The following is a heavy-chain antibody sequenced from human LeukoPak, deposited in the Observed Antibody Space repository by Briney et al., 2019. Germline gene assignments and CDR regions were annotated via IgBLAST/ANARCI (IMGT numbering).Heavy chain of an antibody. V-gene: IGHV4-30-4*01. CDR3: ARSVVVTAKSGAYAFDI. CDR1: GGSISSGDYY. CDR2: IYYSGST. J-gene: IGHJ3*02. Sequence: SETLSLTCTVSGGSISSGDYYWSWIRQPPGKGLEWIGYIYYSGSTYYNPSLKSRVTISVDTSKNQFSLKLSSVTAADTAVYYCARSVVVTAKSGAYAFDIWGQGTMVTVSS. D-gene: IGHD2-21*02.